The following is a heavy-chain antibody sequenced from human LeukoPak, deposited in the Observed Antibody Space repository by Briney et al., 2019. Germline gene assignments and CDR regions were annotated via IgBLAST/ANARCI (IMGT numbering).Heavy chain of an antibody. Sequence: GGSLRLSCAASGFTFSSYWMSWVRRATGKGLECVAKIKEDGSEKHYVDSVKGRFTISRDNAKNSLYLQMNSLRAEDTAVYYCARDYTGGWNDYWGQGTLVTVSS. CDR1: GFTFSSYW. V-gene: IGHV3-7*01. J-gene: IGHJ4*02. CDR3: ARDYTGGWNDY. D-gene: IGHD7-27*01. CDR2: IKEDGSEK.